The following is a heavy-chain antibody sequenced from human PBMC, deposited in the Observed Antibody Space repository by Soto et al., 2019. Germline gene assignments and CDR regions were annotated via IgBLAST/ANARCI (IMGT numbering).Heavy chain of an antibody. Sequence: QVQLQQWGAGLLKPSETLSLTCAVYGGSFSGYYWSWIRQPPGKGLEWIGEINHSGSTNYNPSLKSRVTISVDTSKNQFSLKLSSVTAADTAVYYCASLGYCSGGSCFIDAFDIWGQGTMVTVSS. J-gene: IGHJ3*02. D-gene: IGHD2-15*01. CDR1: GGSFSGYY. CDR3: ASLGYCSGGSCFIDAFDI. V-gene: IGHV4-34*01. CDR2: INHSGST.